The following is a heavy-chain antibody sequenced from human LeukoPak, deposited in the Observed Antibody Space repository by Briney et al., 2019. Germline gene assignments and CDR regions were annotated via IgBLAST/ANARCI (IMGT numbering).Heavy chain of an antibody. J-gene: IGHJ5*02. D-gene: IGHD1-26*01. CDR1: GGSISSYY. CDR2: IYYSGST. Sequence: SETLSLTCTVSGGSISSYYWSWIRQPPGKGLQWIGYIYYSGSTNYNPSLKSRVTISVDTSKNQFSLKLSSVTAADTAVYYCARGSDWFDPWGQGTLVTVSS. V-gene: IGHV4-59*01. CDR3: ARGSDWFDP.